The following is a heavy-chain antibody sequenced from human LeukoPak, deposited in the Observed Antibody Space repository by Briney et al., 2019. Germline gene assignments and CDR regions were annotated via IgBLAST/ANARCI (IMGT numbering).Heavy chain of an antibody. J-gene: IGHJ4*02. CDR3: ASVLGYCTNGVCSDDY. V-gene: IGHV3-21*01. CDR2: ISSSSSYI. Sequence: PGGSLRLSCAASGFTFSSYSMNWVRQAPGKGLEWVSSISSSSSYIYYADSVKGRFTISRDNAKNSLYLQMNSLRAEDTAVYYCASVLGYCTNGVCSDDYWGQGTLVTVSS. D-gene: IGHD2-8*01. CDR1: GFTFSSYS.